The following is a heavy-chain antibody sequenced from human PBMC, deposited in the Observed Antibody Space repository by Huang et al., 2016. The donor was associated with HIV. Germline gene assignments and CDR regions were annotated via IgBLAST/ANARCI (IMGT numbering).Heavy chain of an antibody. Sequence: EVQLLESGGDLVQPGGSLRLSCAASGFTFSSYAMSWVRQGPGKGLDGVSAISGSGGSTYYADSVKGRFTISRDNSKNTLYLQMNSLRAEDTAVYYCAKAFSVVTASWGQGTMVTVSS. V-gene: IGHV3-23*01. CDR3: AKAFSVVTAS. J-gene: IGHJ3*01. CDR1: GFTFSSYA. CDR2: ISGSGGST. D-gene: IGHD2-15*01.